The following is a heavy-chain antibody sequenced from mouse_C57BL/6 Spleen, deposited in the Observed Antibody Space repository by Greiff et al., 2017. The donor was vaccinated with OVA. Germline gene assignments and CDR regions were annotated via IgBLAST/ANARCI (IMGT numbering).Heavy chain of an antibody. D-gene: IGHD2-3*01. CDR2: IDPETGVT. V-gene: IGHV1-15*01. J-gene: IGHJ3*01. CDR1: GYTFTDYE. CDR3: TRNGYSPWFAY. Sequence: VQLQQSGAELVRPGASVTLSCKASGYTFTDYEMHWVKQTPVHGLEWIGAIDPETGVTAYNQKFKGKAILTADKSSSTAYMELRSLTSEDSAVYYCTRNGYSPWFAYWGQGTLVTVSA.